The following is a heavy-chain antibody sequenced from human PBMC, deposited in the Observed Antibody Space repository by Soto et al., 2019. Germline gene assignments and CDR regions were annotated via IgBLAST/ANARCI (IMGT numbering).Heavy chain of an antibody. Sequence: ASVKVSCKASGYAFLNYGITWVRQAPGQGLECMGWITAYNGNTNYAQKFQGRVTMTTDTSTTTAYMDLRSLRSDDTAVYYCALLDWVTGCTASGDAYYSMDVWCKGPTVTVSS. CDR3: ALLDWVTGCTASGDAYYSMDV. V-gene: IGHV1-18*01. D-gene: IGHD1-20*01. CDR1: GYAFLNYG. J-gene: IGHJ6*03. CDR2: ITAYNGNT.